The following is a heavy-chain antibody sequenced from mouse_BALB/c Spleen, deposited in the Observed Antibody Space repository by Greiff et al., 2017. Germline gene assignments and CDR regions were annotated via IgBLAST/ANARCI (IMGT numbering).Heavy chain of an antibody. Sequence: VQLQQSGPELVKPGASVKISCKASGYSFTGYFMNWVMQSHGKSLEWIGRINPYNGDTFYNQKFKGKATLTVDKSSSTAHMELRSLASEDSAVYYCARMTTVVMDYWFQGTSVTVSS. CDR3: ARMTTVVMDY. V-gene: IGHV1-20*02. CDR2: INPYNGDT. CDR1: GYSFTGYF. J-gene: IGHJ4*01. D-gene: IGHD1-1*01.